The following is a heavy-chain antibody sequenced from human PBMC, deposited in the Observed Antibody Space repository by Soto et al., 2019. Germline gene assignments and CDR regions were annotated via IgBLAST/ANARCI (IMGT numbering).Heavy chain of an antibody. CDR1: GGTFSSYT. J-gene: IGHJ5*02. V-gene: IGHV1-69*02. Sequence: QVQLVQSGAEVQKPGSSVKVSCKASGGTFSSYTISWVRQAPGQGLEWMGRIIPILGIANYAQKFQGRVTITADKSTSTAYMELSSLRSEDTAVYYCARATTVTTLGFSWFDPWGQGTLVTVSS. D-gene: IGHD4-17*01. CDR3: ARATTVTTLGFSWFDP. CDR2: IIPILGIA.